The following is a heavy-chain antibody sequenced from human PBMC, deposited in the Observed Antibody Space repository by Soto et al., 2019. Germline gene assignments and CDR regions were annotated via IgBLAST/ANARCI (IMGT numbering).Heavy chain of an antibody. CDR1: GFTSSRYA. CDR2: ISYEGSNK. CDR3: ARDLDGYNFGYFDY. Sequence: GGSLRLSCAASGFTSSRYAMHWVRQAPGKGLEWVAVISYEGSNKYYAESVKGRFTISRDNSKNTVYLQMNSLRAEDTAVYYCARDLDGYNFGYFDYWGQGTLVTVSS. V-gene: IGHV3-30-3*01. D-gene: IGHD5-12*01. J-gene: IGHJ4*02.